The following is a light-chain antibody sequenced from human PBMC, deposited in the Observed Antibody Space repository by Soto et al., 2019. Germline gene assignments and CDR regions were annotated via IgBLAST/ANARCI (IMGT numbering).Light chain of an antibody. J-gene: IGLJ2*01. CDR1: SSDVGGYNF. Sequence: QSALTQPPSASGSPGQSVTISCTGTSSDVGGYNFVSWYQQHPGKAPKLMIYEVSERPSGVPDRFSGSKSGNTASLTVSGLQAEDEPDYYCSSYAGSNLVVFGGGTKLTLL. V-gene: IGLV2-8*01. CDR2: EVS. CDR3: SSYAGSNLVV.